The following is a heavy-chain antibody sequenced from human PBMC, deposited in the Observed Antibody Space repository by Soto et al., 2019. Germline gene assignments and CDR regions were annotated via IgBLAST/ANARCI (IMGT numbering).Heavy chain of an antibody. V-gene: IGHV1-18*01. CDR2: ISAYNGNT. Sequence: QVQLVQSGAEVKKPGASVKVSCKASGYTFTSYGISWVRQAPGQGLEWMGWISAYNGNTNYAQKLQGRVTMTTDTSTSTAYMELRSLRPDDTAVYYWAGEECSGGSCYPGWFDPWGQGTLVTVSS. J-gene: IGHJ5*02. CDR1: GYTFTSYG. CDR3: AGEECSGGSCYPGWFDP. D-gene: IGHD2-15*01.